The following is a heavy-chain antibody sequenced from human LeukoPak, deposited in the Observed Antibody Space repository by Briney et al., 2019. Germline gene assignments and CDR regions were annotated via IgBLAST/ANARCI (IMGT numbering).Heavy chain of an antibody. CDR1: GFTFSSYG. V-gene: IGHV3-30*18. CDR2: ISSDGNNK. CDR3: AKDQVIVVVATNDDALDI. Sequence: GGSLRLSCAASGFTFSSYGMHWVRQAPGKGLEWVAVISSDGNNKNYVDSVKGRFTFSRDNSKNTLYLQMNSLRAEDTAVYYCAKDQVIVVVATNDDALDIWGQGTMVTVSS. J-gene: IGHJ3*02. D-gene: IGHD3-22*01.